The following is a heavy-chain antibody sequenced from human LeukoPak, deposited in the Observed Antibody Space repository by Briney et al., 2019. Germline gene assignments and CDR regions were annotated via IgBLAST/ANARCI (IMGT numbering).Heavy chain of an antibody. V-gene: IGHV1-46*01. CDR2: INPSGDNT. J-gene: IGHJ5*02. D-gene: IGHD3-22*01. CDR3: ASSKSSGYNWFDP. Sequence: ASVKVSCKASGYTFTNNFMHWVRQAPGQGLEWMGIINPSGDNTWYAQKFQGRVTMTRDMATSTDYMEVSSLRSEDTAVYYCASSKSSGYNWFDPWGQGTLVTVSS. CDR1: GYTFTNNF.